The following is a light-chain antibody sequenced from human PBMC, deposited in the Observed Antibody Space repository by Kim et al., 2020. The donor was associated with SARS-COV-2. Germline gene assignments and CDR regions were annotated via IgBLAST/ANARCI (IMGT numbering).Light chain of an antibody. J-gene: IGLJ3*02. Sequence: QSVLTQPPSTSGTPGQRVTISCSGSTSNIGTNPVNWYQHLPGTAPKLLIYTNNLRPSGVPDRFSDSKSGTSASLAISGLQSEDEADYYCATRDDSLNGPVFGGGTQLTVL. CDR2: TNN. V-gene: IGLV1-44*01. CDR1: TSNIGTNP. CDR3: ATRDDSLNGPV.